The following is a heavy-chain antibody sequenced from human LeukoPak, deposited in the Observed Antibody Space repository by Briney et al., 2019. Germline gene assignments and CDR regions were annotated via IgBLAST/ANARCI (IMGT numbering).Heavy chain of an antibody. D-gene: IGHD4-23*01. CDR1: GYTFTGYY. J-gene: IGHJ6*03. CDR3: ARASWVKYYYCMDV. CDR2: INPNSGGT. Sequence: ASVKVSCKASGYTFTGYYMHWVRQAPGQGLEWMGWINPNSGGTNYAQKFQGRVTMTRDTSISTAYMELSRLRSDDTAVYYCARASWVKYYYCMDVWGKGTTVTISS. V-gene: IGHV1-2*02.